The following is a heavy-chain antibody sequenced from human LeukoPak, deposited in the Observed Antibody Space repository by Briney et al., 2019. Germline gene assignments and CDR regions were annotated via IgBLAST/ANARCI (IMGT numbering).Heavy chain of an antibody. J-gene: IGHJ3*02. V-gene: IGHV5-10-1*01. CDR3: ARQFEDCSSTSRPLGAFDI. CDR1: GYSFTSYW. Sequence: GESLRISCKGSGYSFTSYWISWVRQMPGKGLEWMGRIDPSDSYTNYSPSFQGHVTISADKSISTAYLQWSSLKASDTAMYYCARQFEDCSSTSRPLGAFDIWGQGTMVTVSS. CDR2: IDPSDSYT. D-gene: IGHD2-2*01.